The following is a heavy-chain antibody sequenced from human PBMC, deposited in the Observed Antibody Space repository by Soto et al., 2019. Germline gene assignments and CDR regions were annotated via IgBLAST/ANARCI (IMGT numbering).Heavy chain of an antibody. CDR3: AKDMIAATGTPSYYFDY. J-gene: IGHJ4*02. V-gene: IGHV3-23*01. CDR2: ISGSAINT. Sequence: PGGSLRLSCAASGFTFSGYAMSWVRQAPGQGLEWVSAISGSAINTYYAESVKGRFTTSRDNSKNTLYLQMNSLRAEDTAIYYCAKDMIAATGTPSYYFDYWGQGTLVTVSS. CDR1: GFTFSGYA. D-gene: IGHD6-13*01.